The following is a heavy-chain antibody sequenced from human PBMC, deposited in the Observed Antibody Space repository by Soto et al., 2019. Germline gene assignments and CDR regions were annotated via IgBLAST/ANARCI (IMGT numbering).Heavy chain of an antibody. D-gene: IGHD2-15*01. CDR1: GFTFRSYA. Sequence: QVQLVESGGGVVQPGRSLRLSCAASGFTFRSYAMHWVRQAPGTGLECVAVISYDGSNKFYRDSVKGRFTISRDNSKNTLYLQINSLRYEDTTVYYCARGDREDIAVVVGDRPGEYGVDVWGQGTTVTVSS. CDR3: ARGDREDIAVVVGDRPGEYGVDV. CDR2: ISYDGSNK. V-gene: IGHV3-30-3*01. J-gene: IGHJ6*02.